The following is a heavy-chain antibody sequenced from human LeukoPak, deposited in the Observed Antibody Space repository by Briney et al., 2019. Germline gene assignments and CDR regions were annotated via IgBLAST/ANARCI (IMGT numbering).Heavy chain of an antibody. Sequence: GRSLRLPCAASGFTFNSYSMHWVRQAPGKGLEWVAVVSYDESNKYYTDSVKGRFTISRDNSKNTLYLLMNSLRVDDTALYYCARDYDILTAYLSFWGQGTLVTVSS. CDR1: GFTFNSYS. V-gene: IGHV3-30*04. CDR3: ARDYDILTAYLSF. D-gene: IGHD3-9*01. CDR2: VSYDESNK. J-gene: IGHJ4*02.